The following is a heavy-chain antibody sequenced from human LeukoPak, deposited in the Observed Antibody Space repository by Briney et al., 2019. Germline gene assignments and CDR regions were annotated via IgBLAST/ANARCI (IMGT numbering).Heavy chain of an antibody. D-gene: IGHD3-10*01. J-gene: IGHJ4*02. V-gene: IGHV1-69*13. CDR2: IIPIFGTT. Sequence: SVKVSCKASGYTFTGYYIHWVRQAPGQGPEWMGGIIPIFGTTNYAQKFQGRVTITADESTSTAYMELSSLRSEDTAVYYCARIVGIASRGYFDYWGQGTLVTVSS. CDR3: ARIVGIASRGYFDY. CDR1: GYTFTGYY.